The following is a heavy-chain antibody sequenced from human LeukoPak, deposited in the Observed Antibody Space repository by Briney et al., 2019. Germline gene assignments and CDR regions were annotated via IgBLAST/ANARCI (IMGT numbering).Heavy chain of an antibody. Sequence: SCKASGYTFTSYGMHWVRQAPGKGLEWVAFIRYDGSNKYYADSVKGRFTISRDNSKNTLYLQMNSLRAEDTAVYYCAKDIRLDYWGQGTLVTVSS. D-gene: IGHD1-1*01. CDR1: GYTFTSYG. CDR3: AKDIRLDY. V-gene: IGHV3-30*02. CDR2: IRYDGSNK. J-gene: IGHJ4*02.